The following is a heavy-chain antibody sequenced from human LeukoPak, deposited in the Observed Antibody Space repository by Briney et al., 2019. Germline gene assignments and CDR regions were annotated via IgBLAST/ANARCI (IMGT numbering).Heavy chain of an antibody. V-gene: IGHV3-48*03. Sequence: GSLRLSCAASGFTFSSYEFHWVRQAPGKGLEWVSYISSSGSTIYYADSVKGRFTISRDNAKNSLFLKTDTLRGDDTGIYYCARDPNVLGITPYYFDFWGQGTLVTVSS. CDR3: ARDPNVLGITPYYFDF. D-gene: IGHD3-10*02. CDR1: GFTFSSYE. J-gene: IGHJ4*02. CDR2: ISSSGSTI.